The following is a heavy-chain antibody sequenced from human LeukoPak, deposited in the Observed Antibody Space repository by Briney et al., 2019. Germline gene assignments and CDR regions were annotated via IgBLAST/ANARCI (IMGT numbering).Heavy chain of an antibody. Sequence: GASVKVSCKASGYTFTSYYMHWVRQAPGQGLEWMGIINPSGGSTSYAQKFQGRVTMTRDMSTSTVYMELSSLRPEDTAVYYCARDHEDYSIDYWGQGTLVPVSS. J-gene: IGHJ4*02. CDR1: GYTFTSYY. CDR3: ARDHEDYSIDY. V-gene: IGHV1-46*01. CDR2: INPSGGST. D-gene: IGHD4-11*01.